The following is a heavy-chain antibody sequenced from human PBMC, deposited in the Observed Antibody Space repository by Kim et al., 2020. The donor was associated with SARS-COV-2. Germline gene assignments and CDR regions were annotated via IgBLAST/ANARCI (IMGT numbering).Heavy chain of an antibody. D-gene: IGHD6-13*01. V-gene: IGHV4-34*01. CDR1: GGSFSGYY. CDR2: INHSGST. Sequence: SETLSLTCAVYGGSFSGYYWSWIRQPPGKGLEWIGEINHSGSTNYNPSLKSRVTISVDTSKNQFSLKLSSVTAADTAVYYCARGIAAAGTNGYFQHWGQGTLVTVSS. CDR3: ARGIAAAGTNGYFQH. J-gene: IGHJ1*01.